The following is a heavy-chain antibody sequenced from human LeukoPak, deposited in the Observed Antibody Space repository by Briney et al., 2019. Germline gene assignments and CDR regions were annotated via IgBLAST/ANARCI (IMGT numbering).Heavy chain of an antibody. V-gene: IGHV4-31*03. J-gene: IGHJ4*02. CDR1: GGSISSGGXY. Sequence: TCXVSGGSISSGGXYWRWIRQHPXXGXEWIGYIYYSGSTYYNPSLKSRVTISVDTSKNQFSLKLSSVTAADTAVYYCARSGTAAGFDYWGQGTLVTVSS. CDR2: IYYSGST. CDR3: ARSGTAAGFDY. D-gene: IGHD6-13*01.